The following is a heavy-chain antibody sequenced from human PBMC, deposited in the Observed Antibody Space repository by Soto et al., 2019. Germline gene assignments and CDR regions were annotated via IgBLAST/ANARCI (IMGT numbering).Heavy chain of an antibody. Sequence: PSETLSLTCTVSGGSISSYYWSWIRQPPGKGLEWIGYIYYSGSTNYNPSLKSRVTISVDTSKNQFSLKLSSVTAADTAVCYCASGAARIIHYWGQGTLVTVSS. CDR2: IYYSGST. D-gene: IGHD6-6*01. CDR1: GGSISSYY. V-gene: IGHV4-59*08. CDR3: ASGAARIIHY. J-gene: IGHJ4*02.